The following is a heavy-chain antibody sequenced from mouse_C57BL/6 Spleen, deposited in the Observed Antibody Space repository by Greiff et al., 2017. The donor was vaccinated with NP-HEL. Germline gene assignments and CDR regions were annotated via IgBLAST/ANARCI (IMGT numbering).Heavy chain of an antibody. CDR1: GYTFTSYW. Sequence: VQLQQPGAELVMPGASVKLSCKASGYTFTSYWMHWVKQRPGQGLEWIGEIDPSDSYTNYNQKFKGKSTLTVDKSSSTAYMQLSSLTSEDSAVYYCARSELTGTSYYAMDYWGQGTSVTVSS. D-gene: IGHD4-1*01. J-gene: IGHJ4*01. CDR2: IDPSDSYT. V-gene: IGHV1-69*01. CDR3: ARSELTGTSYYAMDY.